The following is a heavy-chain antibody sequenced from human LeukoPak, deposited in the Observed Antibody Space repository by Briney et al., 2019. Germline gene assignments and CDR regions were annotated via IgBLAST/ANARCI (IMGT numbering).Heavy chain of an antibody. CDR3: TREAAAGIDY. J-gene: IGHJ4*02. CDR1: GFTFSTYW. CDR2: IKQDGSEK. Sequence: GGSLRLSCAASGFTFSTYWMSWVRQAPGKGLEWVANIKQDGSEKYYLDSVKGRFTISRDNARNSLYLQMNSLRAEDTAVYFCTREAAAGIDYWGQGTLVTVSS. V-gene: IGHV3-7*01. D-gene: IGHD6-13*01.